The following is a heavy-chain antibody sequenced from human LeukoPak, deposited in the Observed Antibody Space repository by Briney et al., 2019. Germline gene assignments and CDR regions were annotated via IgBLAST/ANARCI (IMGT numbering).Heavy chain of an antibody. V-gene: IGHV3-23*01. D-gene: IGHD4-23*01. J-gene: IGHJ4*02. Sequence: GGSLRLSCAASGFIFSNYLISWVRQGPGKGLEWVSGISGSAASTYYADSVKGRFTISRDNSKKMLFLQMNSLRAEDTAVYYCARGDDYGGAWYYFDCWGQGTLVTVSS. CDR3: ARGDDYGGAWYYFDC. CDR2: ISGSAAST. CDR1: GFIFSNYL.